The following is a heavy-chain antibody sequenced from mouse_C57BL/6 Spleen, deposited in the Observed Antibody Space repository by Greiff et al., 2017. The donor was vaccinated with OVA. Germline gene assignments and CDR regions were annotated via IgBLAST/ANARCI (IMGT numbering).Heavy chain of an antibody. V-gene: IGHV1-22*01. J-gene: IGHJ1*03. CDR2: INPNNGGT. D-gene: IGHD2-1*01. Sequence: EVQLQQSGPELVKPGASVKMSCKASGYTFTDYNMHWVKQSPGKSLEWIGYINPNNGGTSYNQKFKGKATLTVNKSSSTAYMELRSLTSEDSAVYYCARYGNHWYFDVWGTGTTVTVSS. CDR1: GYTFTDYN. CDR3: ARYGNHWYFDV.